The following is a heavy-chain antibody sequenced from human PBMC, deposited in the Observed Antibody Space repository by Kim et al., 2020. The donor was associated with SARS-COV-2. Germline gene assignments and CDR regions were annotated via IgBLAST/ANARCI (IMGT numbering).Heavy chain of an antibody. Sequence: ASVKVSCKASGYTFTSYGISWVRQAPGQGLEWMGWISAYNGNTNYAQKLQGRVTMTTDTSTSTAYMELRSLRSDDTAVYYCARDRDSSGWYGGDAFDIWGQGTMVTVSS. CDR3: ARDRDSSGWYGGDAFDI. CDR1: GYTFTSYG. J-gene: IGHJ3*02. D-gene: IGHD6-19*01. V-gene: IGHV1-18*01. CDR2: ISAYNGNT.